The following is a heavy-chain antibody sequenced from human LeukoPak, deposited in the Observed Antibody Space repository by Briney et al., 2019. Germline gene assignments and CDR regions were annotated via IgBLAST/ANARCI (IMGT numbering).Heavy chain of an antibody. Sequence: PGGSLRLSCAASGFTFSSYWMSWVRQAPGKGLEWVANIKQDGSEKYYVDSVKGRFTISRDNAKNSLYLQMNSLRAEDTAVYYCARAVGSSWYEYLQHWGQGTLVTVSS. CDR2: IKQDGSEK. CDR3: ARAVGSSWYEYLQH. J-gene: IGHJ1*01. V-gene: IGHV3-7*01. CDR1: GFTFSSYW. D-gene: IGHD6-13*01.